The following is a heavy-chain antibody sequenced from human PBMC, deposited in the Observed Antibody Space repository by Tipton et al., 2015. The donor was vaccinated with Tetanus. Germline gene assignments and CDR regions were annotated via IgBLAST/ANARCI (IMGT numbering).Heavy chain of an antibody. D-gene: IGHD3-16*01. V-gene: IGHV3-21*04. Sequence: SLRLSCEVSGFTLSRFGMNWVRQAPGKGLEWISSISSTSSYIYYATSVKGRFTISRDNAKNSLFLQMNSLRAEDTAVYYCARLRGWGIGGYGMDLWGQGTTVTVSS. CDR1: GFTLSRFG. J-gene: IGHJ6*02. CDR2: ISSTSSYI. CDR3: ARLRGWGIGGYGMDL.